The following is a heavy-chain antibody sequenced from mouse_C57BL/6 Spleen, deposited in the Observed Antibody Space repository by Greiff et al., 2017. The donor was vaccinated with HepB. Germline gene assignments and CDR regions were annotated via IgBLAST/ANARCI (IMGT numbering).Heavy chain of an antibody. CDR3: ARPYFSVSSYGFDY. CDR1: GYTFTSYG. Sequence: VQLQQSGAELARPGASVKLSCKASGYTFTSYGISWVKQRTGQGLEWIGEIYPRSGNTYYNEKFKGKATLTADKSSSTAYMELRSLTSEDSAVYFCARPYFSVSSYGFDYWGQGTTLTVSS. J-gene: IGHJ2*01. CDR2: IYPRSGNT. V-gene: IGHV1-81*01. D-gene: IGHD1-1*01.